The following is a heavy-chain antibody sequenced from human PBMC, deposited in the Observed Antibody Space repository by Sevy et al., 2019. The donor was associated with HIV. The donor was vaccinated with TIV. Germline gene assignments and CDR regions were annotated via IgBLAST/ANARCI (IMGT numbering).Heavy chain of an antibody. CDR2: SSAYKGNT. CDR3: ARDRDYDYIWGTFPYRDY. Sequence: ASVKVSCKASGYTFTSYGISWVRQAPGQGLEWMGWSSAYKGNTNDAQKVQGRVTMTTDTSTFTAYMELRSLRYDDTAVYYCARDRDYDYIWGTFPYRDYWGQGTLVTVSS. V-gene: IGHV1-18*01. CDR1: GYTFTSYG. D-gene: IGHD3-16*01. J-gene: IGHJ4*02.